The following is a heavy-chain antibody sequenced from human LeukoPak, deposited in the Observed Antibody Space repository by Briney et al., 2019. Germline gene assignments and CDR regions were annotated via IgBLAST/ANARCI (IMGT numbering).Heavy chain of an antibody. J-gene: IGHJ5*02. CDR1: GGXLSSSSYY. V-gene: IGHV4-39*02. D-gene: IGHD6-19*01. CDR2: IYYSGST. Sequence: SETLSLTCTVSGGXLSSSSYYWVWIRQPPGKGLEGLGCIYYSGSTYYNPSLKSRVTISVDTSENQCSLKLSSVTAADTAVYYSARDRSSGWSGNWFDPWGQGTLVTVSS. CDR3: ARDRSSGWSGNWFDP.